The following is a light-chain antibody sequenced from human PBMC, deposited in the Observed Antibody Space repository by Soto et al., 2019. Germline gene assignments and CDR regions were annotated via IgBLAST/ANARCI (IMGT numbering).Light chain of an antibody. CDR3: SSYTSSSTLV. CDR2: EVS. J-gene: IGLJ2*01. CDR1: SSDVGSYNR. V-gene: IGLV2-18*03. Sequence: QSALTQPPSVSGSPGQSVTIPCTGTSSDVGSYNRVSWYQQPPGTAPKLMIYEVSNRPSGVPDRFSGSKSGNTASLTTSGLQAEDEADYYCSSYTSSSTLVFGGGTKLTVL.